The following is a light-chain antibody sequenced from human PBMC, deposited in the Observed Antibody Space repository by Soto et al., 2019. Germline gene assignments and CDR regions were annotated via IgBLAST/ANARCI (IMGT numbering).Light chain of an antibody. CDR3: MQAIQFPWT. V-gene: IGKV3-20*01. CDR2: KTF. Sequence: EIVLTQSPGTLSLSPGERATLSCRASQSVSSSNLAWYQQKRGQSPRLLIFKTFNRFSGVPDRFSGSGTGTDFTLKISRVEAEDVGVYYCMQAIQFPWTFGQGTKVDIK. J-gene: IGKJ1*01. CDR1: QSVSSSN.